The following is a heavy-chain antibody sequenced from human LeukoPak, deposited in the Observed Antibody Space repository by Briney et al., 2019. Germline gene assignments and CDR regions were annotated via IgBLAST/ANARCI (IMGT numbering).Heavy chain of an antibody. J-gene: IGHJ4*02. V-gene: IGHV3-74*01. Sequence: GGSLRLSCAASGFTFINYWMHWVRQAPGKGLVWVSRITSDGSGANYADSVKGRFTISRDNSKNTLYLQMNSLRAEDTAVYYCAKDTKYNWNYVNYWGQGTLVTVSS. CDR3: AKDTKYNWNYVNY. CDR2: ITSDGSGA. CDR1: GFTFINYW. D-gene: IGHD1-20*01.